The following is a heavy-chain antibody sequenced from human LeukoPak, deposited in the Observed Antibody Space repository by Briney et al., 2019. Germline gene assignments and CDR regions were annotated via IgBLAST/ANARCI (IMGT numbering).Heavy chain of an antibody. V-gene: IGHV1-2*06. CDR2: INPNSGGT. Sequence: ASVKVSCKASGYTFTGYYMHWVRQAPGQGLEWMGRINPNSGGTNYAQKFLGRVTMTRDTSISTAYMELSRLRSDDTAVYYCARESRGSGTANYWGQGTLVTVSS. CDR3: ARESRGSGTANY. CDR1: GYTFTGYY. J-gene: IGHJ4*02. D-gene: IGHD1-26*01.